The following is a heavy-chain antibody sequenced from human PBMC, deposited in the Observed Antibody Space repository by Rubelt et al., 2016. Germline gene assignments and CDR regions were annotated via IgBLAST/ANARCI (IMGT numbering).Heavy chain of an antibody. J-gene: IGHJ4*02. D-gene: IGHD6-13*01. CDR2: ITWNSGSI. Sequence: SGQPGRSLRLSCTASGFIYGDYAMHWVRQSPGKGMEWVSGITWNSGSIDYADPVKGRFTISRENAKKSLSLQMNSRRPEDTALYYCVKGPSSWYPFFGSWGQGTLVTVSS. V-gene: IGHV3-9*01. CDR1: GFIYGDYA. CDR3: VKGPSSWYPFFGS.